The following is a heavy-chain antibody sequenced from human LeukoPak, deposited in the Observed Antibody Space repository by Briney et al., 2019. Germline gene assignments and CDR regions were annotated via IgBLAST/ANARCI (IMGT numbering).Heavy chain of an antibody. CDR2: INHSGNT. J-gene: IGHJ3*02. CDR3: ARSGGPVVTTDAFDI. V-gene: IGHV4-34*01. D-gene: IGHD3-22*01. CDR1: GGSFSGYY. Sequence: SETLSLTCAVYGGSFSGYYWSWIRQPPGKGLEWIGEINHSGNTNYNPSLKSRVTISVDTSKNQFSLKLSSVTAADTAVYYCARSGGPVVTTDAFDIWGQGTMVTVSS.